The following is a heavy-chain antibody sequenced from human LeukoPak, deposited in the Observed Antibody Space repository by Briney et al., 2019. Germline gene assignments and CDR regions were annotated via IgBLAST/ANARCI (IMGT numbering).Heavy chain of an antibody. D-gene: IGHD4-11*01. Sequence: SETLSLTCTVSGGSISSGDYYWSWIRQPPGKGLEWIGYIYYSGSTYYNLSLKSRVTISVDTSKNQFSLKLSSVTAADTAVYYCVSVNRGYYYYMDVWGKGTTVTVSS. J-gene: IGHJ6*03. CDR3: VSVNRGYYYYMDV. CDR2: IYYSGST. V-gene: IGHV4-30-4*08. CDR1: GGSISSGDYY.